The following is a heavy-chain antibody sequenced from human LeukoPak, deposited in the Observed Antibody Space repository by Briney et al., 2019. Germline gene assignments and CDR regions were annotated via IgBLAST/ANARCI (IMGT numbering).Heavy chain of an antibody. V-gene: IGHV1-46*01. CDR2: INPSGGST. CDR3: AIAKGYGDYGGWFDP. Sequence: AASVKVSRKASGYTFTGYFMHWARQAPGQGLEWMGIINPSGGSTSYAQKFQGRVTMTRDTSTSTVYMELSSLRSEDTAVYYCAIAKGYGDYGGWFDPWGQGTLVTVSS. J-gene: IGHJ5*02. CDR1: GYTFTGYF. D-gene: IGHD4-17*01.